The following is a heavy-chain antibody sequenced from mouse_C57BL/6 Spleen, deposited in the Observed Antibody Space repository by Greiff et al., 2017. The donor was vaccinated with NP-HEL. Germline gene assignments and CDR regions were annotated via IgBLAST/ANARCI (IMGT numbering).Heavy chain of an antibody. CDR3: AREGGNFDY. CDR1: GYSITSGYY. Sequence: DVQLQESGPGLVKPSQSLSLTCSVTGYSITSGYYWNWIRQFPGNKLEWMGYISYDGSNNYNPSLKNRISITRDTSKNQFFLKLNSVTTEDTATYYCAREGGNFDYWGQGTTLTVSS. J-gene: IGHJ2*01. CDR2: ISYDGSN. V-gene: IGHV3-6*01.